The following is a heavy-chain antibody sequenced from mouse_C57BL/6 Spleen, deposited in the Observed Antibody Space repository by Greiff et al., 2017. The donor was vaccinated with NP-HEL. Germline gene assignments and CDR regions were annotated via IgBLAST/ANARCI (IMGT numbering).Heavy chain of an antibody. CDR2: ISYDGSN. CDR1: GYSITSGYY. V-gene: IGHV3-6*01. D-gene: IGHD2-4*01. CDR3: ARDGGLRQFAY. Sequence: EVQLQESGPGLVKPSQSLSLTCSVTGYSITSGYYWNWIRQFPGNKLEWMGYISYDGSNNYNPSLKNRISITRDTSKNQFFLKLNSVTPEDTATYYCARDGGLRQFAYWGQGTLVTVSA. J-gene: IGHJ3*01.